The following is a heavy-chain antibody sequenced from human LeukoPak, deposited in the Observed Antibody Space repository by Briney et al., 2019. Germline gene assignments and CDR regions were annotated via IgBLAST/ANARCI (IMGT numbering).Heavy chain of an antibody. Sequence: GSLRLSCAASGFTFSSYAMSWVRQAPGKGLEWVSGISASGGSTYYADSVKGRFTISRDNSKNTLYLQMNSLRAEDTAVYYCAKDADYYDSSGYYPPDYWGQGTLVTVSS. CDR3: AKDADYYDSSGYYPPDY. J-gene: IGHJ4*02. D-gene: IGHD3-22*01. CDR1: GFTFSSYA. CDR2: ISASGGST. V-gene: IGHV3-23*01.